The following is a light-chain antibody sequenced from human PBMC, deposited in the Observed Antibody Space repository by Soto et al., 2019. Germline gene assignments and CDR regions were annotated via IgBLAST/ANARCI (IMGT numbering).Light chain of an antibody. CDR1: QSISNW. V-gene: IGKV1-5*01. Sequence: DVQMTQSPSSLSASVGARVTITCRASQSISNWLAWYQQKQGKAPKLLIYDASTLESGVPSRFSGGGFGTDVTITISSLQPDDFETYYGQQSHSIPLTFGQGTKVENK. CDR2: DAS. CDR3: QQSHSIPLT. J-gene: IGKJ1*01.